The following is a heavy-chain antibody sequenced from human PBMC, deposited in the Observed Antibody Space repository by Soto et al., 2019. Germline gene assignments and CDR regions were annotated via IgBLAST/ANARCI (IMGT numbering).Heavy chain of an antibody. Sequence: ASVKVSCKASGYTFTSYYMHWVRQAPGQGLEWMGIINPSGGSTSYAQKFQGRDTMTRDTSTSTVYMELSSLRSEDTAVYYCASIRDFWSGYVGDAFDIWGQGTMVTVS. CDR1: GYTFTSYY. CDR3: ASIRDFWSGYVGDAFDI. CDR2: INPSGGST. V-gene: IGHV1-46*03. D-gene: IGHD3-3*01. J-gene: IGHJ3*02.